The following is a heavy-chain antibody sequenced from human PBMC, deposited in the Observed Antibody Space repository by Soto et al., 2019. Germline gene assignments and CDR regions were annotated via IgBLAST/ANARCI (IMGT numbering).Heavy chain of an antibody. D-gene: IGHD2-8*01. CDR3: AGACTNGVCIGDYYHGLDV. V-gene: IGHV1-8*01. Sequence: ASVKVSCKASGYIFDSFGINWVRRATGQGPEWMGRMDPITGQTDFGHLFQDRVTMARDKSMNTAYMELSGLTSDDTGVYYCAGACTNGVCIGDYYHGLDVWGQGTTVTVSS. J-gene: IGHJ6*02. CDR2: MDPITGQT. CDR1: GYIFDSFG.